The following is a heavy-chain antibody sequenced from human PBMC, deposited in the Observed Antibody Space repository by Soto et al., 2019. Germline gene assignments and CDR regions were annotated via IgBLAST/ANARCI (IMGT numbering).Heavy chain of an antibody. V-gene: IGHV4-39*01. D-gene: IGHD2-21*01. J-gene: IGHJ5*02. CDR3: ARHWIAGSSIP. CDR1: GDSISSSSQY. Sequence: SETLSLTCSVSGDSISSSSQYWGWIRQPPGKGLEWIGSIHYSGTSYYNPSLKSRVTIFVDTSKNQLSLKLSSVTAADTAVYYCARHWIAGSSIPWGQGTLDTVSS. CDR2: IHYSGTS.